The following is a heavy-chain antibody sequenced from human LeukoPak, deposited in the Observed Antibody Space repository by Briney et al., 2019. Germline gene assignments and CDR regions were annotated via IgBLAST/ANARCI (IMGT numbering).Heavy chain of an antibody. D-gene: IGHD3-9*01. J-gene: IGHJ4*02. CDR2: ISAYNGNT. CDR1: GYTFTSYG. CDR3: ARQDILTEPHDY. Sequence: ASVKVSCKASGYTFTSYGISWVRQAPGQGLEWMGWISAYNGNTNYAQKLQGRVTMTTDTSTSTAYMELRSLRSDDTAVYYCARQDILTEPHDYWGQGPLVTVSS. V-gene: IGHV1-18*01.